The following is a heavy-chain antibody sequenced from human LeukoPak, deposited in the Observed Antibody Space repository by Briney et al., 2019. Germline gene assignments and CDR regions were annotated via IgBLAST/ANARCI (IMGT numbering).Heavy chain of an antibody. CDR1: GGSISSYY. CDR3: ARSRGGSGSYYNWFDP. CDR2: IYYSGST. D-gene: IGHD3-10*01. V-gene: IGHV4-59*08. Sequence: SEIPSITCTDAGGSISSYYWSCIRHPPGKRLEWMGNIYYSGSTNYNPSIKSRVTISVDTSKNHFSLKLSSVTAADTAVYYCARSRGGSGSYYNWFDPWGQGTLVTVSS. J-gene: IGHJ5*02.